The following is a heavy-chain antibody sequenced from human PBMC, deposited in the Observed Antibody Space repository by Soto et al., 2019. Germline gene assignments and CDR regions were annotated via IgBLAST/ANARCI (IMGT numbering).Heavy chain of an antibody. CDR3: ASFVWPYGSGSLSWFDP. J-gene: IGHJ5*02. D-gene: IGHD3-10*01. Sequence: SETLSLTCTVSGGSISSGGYYWTWIRQHPGKGLEWIGSIYYSGSTYYNPSLKSRVTISVDTSKNQFSLKLSSVTAADTAVYYCASFVWPYGSGSLSWFDPWGQGTLVTVSS. CDR1: GGSISSGGYY. V-gene: IGHV4-39*01. CDR2: IYYSGST.